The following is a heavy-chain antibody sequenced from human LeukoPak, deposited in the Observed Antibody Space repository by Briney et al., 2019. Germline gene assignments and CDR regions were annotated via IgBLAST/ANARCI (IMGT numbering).Heavy chain of an antibody. CDR3: AKEITYVRNFDY. CDR1: GFTFSSYA. CDR2: ISGSGDST. J-gene: IGHJ4*02. Sequence: GGSLRLSCAASGFTFSSYAMSWVRQAPGKGLEWVSGISGSGDSTYYAASVKGRFNISRDNSKDTLYLQRNSLRAEDTAEYYCAKEITYVRNFDYWVQGTLVTVSS. D-gene: IGHD2-8*01. V-gene: IGHV3-23*01.